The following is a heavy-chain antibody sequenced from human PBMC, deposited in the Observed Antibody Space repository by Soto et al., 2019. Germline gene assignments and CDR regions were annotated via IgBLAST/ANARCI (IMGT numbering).Heavy chain of an antibody. CDR2: INAGNGNT. J-gene: IGHJ6*02. Sequence: RASVKVSCKTSGYTFFTYTLHWVRQAPGQRLEWMGCINAGNGNTKYSQKFQGRVTITRDTFASTAYMELRNLRSDDTAVYYCARDPYHVLMVNAPNLYGMDVWG. D-gene: IGHD2-8*01. V-gene: IGHV1-3*01. CDR3: ARDPYHVLMVNAPNLYGMDV. CDR1: GYTFFTYT.